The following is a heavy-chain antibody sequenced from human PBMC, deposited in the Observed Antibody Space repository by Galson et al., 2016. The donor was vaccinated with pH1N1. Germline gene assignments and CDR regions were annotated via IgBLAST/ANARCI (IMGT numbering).Heavy chain of an antibody. CDR3: VEYDSSGYYYGRLAN. CDR2: ISASGAST. V-gene: IGHV3-23*01. Sequence: SLRLSCAASGFTFSVFAMCWVRQAPGKGLEWVSGISASGASTHFADSVKGRFTISRDNSKNALYLEMNSLTGEDTAFYYCVEYDSSGYYYGRLANWGQGTLVTVSS. J-gene: IGHJ4*02. CDR1: GFTFSVFA. D-gene: IGHD3-22*01.